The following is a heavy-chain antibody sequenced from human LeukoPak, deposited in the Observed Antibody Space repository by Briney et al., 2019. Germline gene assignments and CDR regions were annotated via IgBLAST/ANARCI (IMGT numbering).Heavy chain of an antibody. V-gene: IGHV4-30-4*01. Sequence: PSETLSLTCTVSGGSISSGDYYWSWIRQPPGTGLEWIGYIYYSGSTYYNPSLKSRVTISVDTSKNQFSLKLSSVTAADTAVYYCARFTTVTTLRFYDYWGQGTLVTVSS. CDR1: GGSISSGDYY. CDR2: IYYSGST. D-gene: IGHD4-17*01. J-gene: IGHJ4*02. CDR3: ARFTTVTTLRFYDY.